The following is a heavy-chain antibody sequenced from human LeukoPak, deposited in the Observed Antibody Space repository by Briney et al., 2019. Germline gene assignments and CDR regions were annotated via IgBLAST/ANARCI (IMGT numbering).Heavy chain of an antibody. CDR1: RFTFTTYS. J-gene: IGHJ6*03. CDR2: IRYDGSKK. D-gene: IGHD4-17*01. V-gene: IGHV3-30*02. Sequence: GGSLRLSCAASRFTFTTYSMNWVRQAPGKGLEWVAFIRYDGSKKFYADSVKGRFTISRDNSKNTLYLQMYSLRAEDTAVYYCAKIPYGDYVLDYYYYMDVWGKGTTVTISS. CDR3: AKIPYGDYVLDYYYYMDV.